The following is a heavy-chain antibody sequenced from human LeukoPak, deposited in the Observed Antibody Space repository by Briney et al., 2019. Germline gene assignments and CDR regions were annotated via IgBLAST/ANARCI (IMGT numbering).Heavy chain of an antibody. CDR2: SSSQRNSI. Sequence: GGSLRLSCAASGFTFSHYAMNWVRQAAGQGLDWVSSSSSQRNSIYYAESVKGRFTISRDNAKNSLYLQMNSLRAEDTAVYYCARDERRCSADTCYPFDYWGQGTLVTVSS. J-gene: IGHJ4*02. CDR1: GFTFSHYA. CDR3: ARDERRCSADTCYPFDY. D-gene: IGHD2-15*01. V-gene: IGHV3-21*01.